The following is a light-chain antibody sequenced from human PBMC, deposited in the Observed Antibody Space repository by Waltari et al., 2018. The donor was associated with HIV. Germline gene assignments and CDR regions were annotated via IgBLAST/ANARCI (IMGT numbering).Light chain of an antibody. CDR3: QQLNSYPLFT. J-gene: IGKJ3*01. Sequence: DIQLTQSPPFLSASVGDRVTITCRASQVINNYLAWYQQKSGKAPKLLIYAASALQSGVPSRFSGSGSGTEFTLTISGLQTEDFATYFCQQLNSYPLFTFGPGTKVDIK. CDR2: AAS. CDR1: QVINNY. V-gene: IGKV1-9*01.